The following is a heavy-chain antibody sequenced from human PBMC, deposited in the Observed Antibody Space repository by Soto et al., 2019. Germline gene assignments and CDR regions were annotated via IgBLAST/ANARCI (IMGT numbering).Heavy chain of an antibody. D-gene: IGHD4-17*01. CDR1: GASIISTTKY. CDR2: ISSIGST. V-gene: IGHV4-39*01. CDR3: ARQDHGDYEFFFDY. J-gene: IGHJ4*02. Sequence: SETLSLTCTVSGASIISTTKYWGWIRQPPGRGLEWIGTISSIGSTYYNPSLEGRVTISVDTSKNQFFLKVTSVTAADTGLYYCARQDHGDYEFFFDYWGQGTLVTVSS.